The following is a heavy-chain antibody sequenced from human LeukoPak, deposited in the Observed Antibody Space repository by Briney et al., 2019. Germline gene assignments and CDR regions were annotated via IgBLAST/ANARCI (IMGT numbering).Heavy chain of an antibody. CDR1: GGTFSSYS. J-gene: IGHJ2*01. Sequence: SVKVSCKASGGTFSSYSISWVRQAPGQGLEWMGGFIPIFGTANYAQKFQGRVTITADASTSTAYMELSSLRSEDTAVYYCASGYDSGTNWYFDLWGRGTMVTVSS. CDR3: ASGYDSGTNWYFDL. D-gene: IGHD3-3*01. V-gene: IGHV1-69*13. CDR2: FIPIFGTA.